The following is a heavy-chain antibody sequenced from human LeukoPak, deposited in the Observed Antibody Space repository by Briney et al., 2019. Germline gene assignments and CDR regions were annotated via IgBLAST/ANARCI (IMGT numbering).Heavy chain of an antibody. J-gene: IGHJ4*02. CDR2: ISGYNGNT. Sequence: ASVKVSCKASGYTFTSYGISWVRQAPGQGLEWMGWISGYNGNTNYAQKLQGRVTMTTDTSTNTAYMELRSQRSDDTAVYYCARVAPHRRLAVSGLVYFDYWGQGTLVTVSS. D-gene: IGHD3-10*01. V-gene: IGHV1-18*01. CDR1: GYTFTSYG. CDR3: ARVAPHRRLAVSGLVYFDY.